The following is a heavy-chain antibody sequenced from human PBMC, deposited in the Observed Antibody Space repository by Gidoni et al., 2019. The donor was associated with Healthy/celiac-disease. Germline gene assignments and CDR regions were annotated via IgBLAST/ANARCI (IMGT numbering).Heavy chain of an antibody. D-gene: IGHD3-22*01. CDR3: ARATMIVGGGWFDP. CDR1: GYTFTSYA. V-gene: IGHV1-3*01. Sequence: QVQLVQSGAEVKKPGASVKVSCTASGYTFTSYAMHWVRQAPGQRLEWMGWINAGNGNTKYSQKFQGRVTITRDTSASTAYMELSSLRSEDTAVYYCARATMIVGGGWFDPWGQGTLVTVSS. CDR2: INAGNGNT. J-gene: IGHJ5*02.